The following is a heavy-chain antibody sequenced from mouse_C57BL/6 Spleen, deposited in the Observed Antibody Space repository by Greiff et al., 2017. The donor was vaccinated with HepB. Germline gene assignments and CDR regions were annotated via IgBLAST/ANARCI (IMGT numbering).Heavy chain of an antibody. CDR1: GFTFSSYA. J-gene: IGHJ3*01. Sequence: EVKLMESGGDLVKPGGSLKLSCAASGFTFSSYAMSWVRQTPEKRLEWVATISDGGSYTYYPDNVKGRFTISRDNAKNNLYLQMSHLKSEDTAMYYCARERVITTGGFAYWGQGTLVTVSA. CDR2: ISDGGSYT. CDR3: ARERVITTGGFAY. V-gene: IGHV5-4*01. D-gene: IGHD1-1*01.